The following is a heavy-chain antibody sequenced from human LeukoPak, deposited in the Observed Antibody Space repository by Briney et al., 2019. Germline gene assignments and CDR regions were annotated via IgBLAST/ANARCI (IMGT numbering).Heavy chain of an antibody. CDR3: ARHFKMGWTALGWYFDL. Sequence: SETLSLTCTVSAGSISGYYWSWIRQPAGKGLEWIGRIYTSGSTNYNPSLKSRVTMSVDTSKNQFSPNLSSVTAADTAVYYCARHFKMGWTALGWYFDLWGRGTLVTVSS. CDR2: IYTSGST. D-gene: IGHD5-18*01. CDR1: AGSISGYY. J-gene: IGHJ2*01. V-gene: IGHV4-4*07.